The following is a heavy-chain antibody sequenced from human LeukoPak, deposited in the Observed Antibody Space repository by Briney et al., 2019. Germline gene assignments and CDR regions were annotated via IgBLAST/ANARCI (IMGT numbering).Heavy chain of an antibody. J-gene: IGHJ6*02. CDR1: GGSFSGYY. D-gene: IGHD6-25*01. CDR3: ARSRYDYGMDV. CDR2: INHSGST. Sequence: PSETLSLTCAVYGGSFSGYYWSWIRQPPGKGLEWIGEINHSGSTNYNPSLKGRVTISVDTSKNQFSLKLGSVTAADTAVYYCARSRYDYGMDVWGQGTTVTVSS. V-gene: IGHV4-34*01.